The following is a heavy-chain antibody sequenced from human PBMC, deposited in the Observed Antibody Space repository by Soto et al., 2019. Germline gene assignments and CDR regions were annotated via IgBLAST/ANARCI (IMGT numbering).Heavy chain of an antibody. CDR2: IIPIFGTA. V-gene: IGHV1-69*01. CDR3: ARDGGRHAGGIDY. J-gene: IGHJ4*02. Sequence: VQLVQSGAEVKTPGSSVKVSCKASGGTFSSSSINWVRQAPGQGLEWMGEIIPIFGTATYAQKFQGRVTITADESTSTADMELSSLRSEATAVYYCARDGGRHAGGIDYWGQATRVTVS. CDR1: GGTFSSSS. D-gene: IGHD3-16*01.